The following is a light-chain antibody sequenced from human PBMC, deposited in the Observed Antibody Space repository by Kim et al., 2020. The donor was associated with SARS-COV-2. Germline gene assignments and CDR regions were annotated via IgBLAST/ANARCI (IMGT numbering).Light chain of an antibody. CDR2: RTN. Sequence: RVTISCSGRSSNIGNNYVYWYQRFPGTAPKLLIYRTNQRPSGVPDRFSGSKSGSSASLAISDLRSEDEADYYCASWDDDLTGPWVFGGGTKLTVL. CDR1: SSNIGNNY. V-gene: IGLV1-47*01. CDR3: ASWDDDLTGPWV. J-gene: IGLJ3*02.